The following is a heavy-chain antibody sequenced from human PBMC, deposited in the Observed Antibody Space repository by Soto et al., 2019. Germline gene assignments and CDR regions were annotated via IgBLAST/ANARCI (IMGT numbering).Heavy chain of an antibody. CDR3: ARTLLDVVLGNYLAP. D-gene: IGHD1-7*01. J-gene: IGHJ5*02. CDR2: IYWDDDK. CDR1: GFSLSTNGVA. V-gene: IGHV2-5*02. Sequence: QITLKESGPPLVKPTQTLTLTCSFSGFSLSTNGVAVGWIRQPPGKALEWLALIYWDDDKRYNPSLKSRLAIKTYSSQYHGGLTKTNMDSVETCSYHGARTLLDVVLGNYLAPSAQEILDTVSS.